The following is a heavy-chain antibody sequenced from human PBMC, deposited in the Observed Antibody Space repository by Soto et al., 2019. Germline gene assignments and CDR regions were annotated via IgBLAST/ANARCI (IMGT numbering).Heavy chain of an antibody. CDR1: GFTFSNYA. CDR3: ARRGSGSYYDY. V-gene: IGHV3-23*01. D-gene: IGHD1-26*01. J-gene: IGHJ4*02. CDR2: ISGSGDST. Sequence: EVQLLESGGGLVQPGGSLRLSCAASGFTFSNYAMNWVRQAPVKGLEWVSVISGSGDSTYHAESVKGRFTISRDNSKNTLYLQMNSLRAEDTAVYYCARRGSGSYYDYWGQGTLVTVSS.